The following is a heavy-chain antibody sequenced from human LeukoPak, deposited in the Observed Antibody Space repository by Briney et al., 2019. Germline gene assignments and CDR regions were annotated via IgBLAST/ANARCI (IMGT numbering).Heavy chain of an antibody. CDR1: GFTFSIDA. D-gene: IGHD4-17*01. CDR3: AKTVTTQAYYWYFDL. Sequence: GGSLRLSCAASGFTFSIDAMSWVRQAPGKGLEWVSAIRGSDDNTFYADSVRGRFTISRDNSENTLYLQMNILRAEDTAVYYCAKTVTTQAYYWYFDLWGRGTLVTVSS. J-gene: IGHJ2*01. CDR2: IRGSDDNT. V-gene: IGHV3-23*01.